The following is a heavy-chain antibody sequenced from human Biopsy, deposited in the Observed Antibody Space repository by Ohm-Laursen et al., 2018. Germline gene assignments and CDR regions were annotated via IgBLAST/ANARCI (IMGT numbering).Heavy chain of an antibody. CDR2: ITWNSGFT. CDR3: ARDWQGRAHYYDSSGYDY. V-gene: IGHV3-9*01. Sequence: SLRLSCTASGFTFDDFAMHWVRQVPGKGLEWVSGITWNSGFTGYADSVKGRFTISRDNAKNSLYLQMNSLRAEDTAVYYCARDWQGRAHYYDSSGYDYWGQGTLVTVSS. CDR1: GFTFDDFA. D-gene: IGHD3-22*01. J-gene: IGHJ4*02.